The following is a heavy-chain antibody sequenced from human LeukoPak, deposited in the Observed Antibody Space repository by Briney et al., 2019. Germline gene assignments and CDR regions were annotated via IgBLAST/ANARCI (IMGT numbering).Heavy chain of an antibody. V-gene: IGHV3-64*01. CDR1: GFTFSSYA. D-gene: IGHD3-22*01. CDR3: ARDVDYYDSSGLFDY. Sequence: PGGSLRLSCAASGFTFSSYAKHWVRQAPGKGLEYVSAISSNGGSTYYANSEKGRFTISRDNSKNTLYLQMGSLRAEDMAVYYCARDVDYYDSSGLFDYWGQGTLVTVSS. CDR2: ISSNGGST. J-gene: IGHJ4*02.